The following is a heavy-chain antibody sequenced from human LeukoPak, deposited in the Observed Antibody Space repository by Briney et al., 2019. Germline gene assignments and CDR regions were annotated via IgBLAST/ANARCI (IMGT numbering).Heavy chain of an antibody. D-gene: IGHD3-22*01. CDR2: ISYDGSNK. CDR1: GFTFSSYA. CDR3: ARDVYDGSGYYYY. Sequence: PGRSLRLSCAASGFTFSSYAMHWVRQAPGKGLEWVAVISYDGSNKYYADSVKGRFTISRDNSKNTLYLQMNSLRAEDTAVYYCARDVYDGSGYYYYWGQGTLVTVSS. J-gene: IGHJ4*02. V-gene: IGHV3-30*04.